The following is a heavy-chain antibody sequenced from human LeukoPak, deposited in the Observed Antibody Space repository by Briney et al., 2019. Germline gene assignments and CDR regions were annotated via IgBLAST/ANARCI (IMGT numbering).Heavy chain of an antibody. V-gene: IGHV1-18*01. CDR1: GYTFTSYG. CDR2: ISAYNGNT. J-gene: IGHJ3*02. D-gene: IGHD6-19*01. CDR3: ARDLLAVARRLYAFDI. Sequence: GASVKVSCKASGYTFTSYGISWVRQAPGQGLEWVGWISAYNGNTNYAQKLQGRVTMTTDTSTSTAYMELRSLRSDDTAVYYCARDLLAVARRLYAFDIWGQGTMVTVSS.